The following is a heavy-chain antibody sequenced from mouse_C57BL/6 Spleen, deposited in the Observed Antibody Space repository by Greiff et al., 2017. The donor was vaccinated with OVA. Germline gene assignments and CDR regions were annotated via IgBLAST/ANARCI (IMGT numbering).Heavy chain of an antibody. J-gene: IGHJ2*01. CDR1: GYTFTDYE. CDR3: TRSPGYFDY. V-gene: IGHV1-15*01. Sequence: QVHVKQSGAELVRPGASVTLSCKASGYTFTDYEMHWVKQTPVHGLEWIGAIDPETGGTAYNQKFKGKAILTADKSSSTAYMELRSLTSEDSAVYYCTRSPGYFDYWGQGTTLTVSS. CDR2: IDPETGGT.